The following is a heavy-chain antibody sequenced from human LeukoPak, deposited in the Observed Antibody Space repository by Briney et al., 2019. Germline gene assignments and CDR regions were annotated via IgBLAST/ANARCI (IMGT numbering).Heavy chain of an antibody. J-gene: IGHJ4*02. CDR2: IRYDGSNK. CDR3: AKDSGVAFDY. D-gene: IGHD3-3*01. V-gene: IGHV3-30*02. CDR1: GGTFSSYG. Sequence: SCKASGGTFSSYGMHWVRQAPGKGLEWVAFIRYDGSNKYYADSVKGRFTISRDNSKNTLYLQMNSLRAEDTAVYYCAKDSGVAFDYWGQGTLVTVSS.